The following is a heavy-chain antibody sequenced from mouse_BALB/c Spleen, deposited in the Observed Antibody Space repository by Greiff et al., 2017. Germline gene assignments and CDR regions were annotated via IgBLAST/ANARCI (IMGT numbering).Heavy chain of an antibody. CDR2: INSNGGST. D-gene: IGHD2-1*01. V-gene: IGHV5-6-3*01. Sequence: EVQLVESGGGLVQPGGSLKLSCAASGFTFSSYGMSWVRQTPDKRLELVATINSNGGSTYYPDSVKGRFTISRDNAKNTLYLQMSSLKSEDTAMYYCARGPNYGNYGYAMDYWGQGTSVTVSS. CDR1: GFTFSSYG. CDR3: ARGPNYGNYGYAMDY. J-gene: IGHJ4*01.